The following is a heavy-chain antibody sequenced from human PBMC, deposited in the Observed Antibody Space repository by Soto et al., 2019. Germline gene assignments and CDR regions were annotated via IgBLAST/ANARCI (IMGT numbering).Heavy chain of an antibody. D-gene: IGHD4-17*01. CDR3: ARGGTVTLNDYYYYGMDV. V-gene: IGHV1-69*13. Sequence: SVKVSCKASGGTFSSYAISWVRQAPGQGLEWMGGIIPIFGTANYAQKFQGRVTITADESTSTAYMELSSLRSEDTAVYYCARGGTVTLNDYYYYGMDVWGQGTTVTVSS. CDR1: GGTFSSYA. J-gene: IGHJ6*02. CDR2: IIPIFGTA.